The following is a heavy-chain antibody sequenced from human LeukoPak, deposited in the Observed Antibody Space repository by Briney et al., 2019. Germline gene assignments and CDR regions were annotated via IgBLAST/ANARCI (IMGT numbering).Heavy chain of an antibody. CDR2: INEDGSNK. D-gene: IGHD6-19*01. Sequence: GGSLRLSCAASGFSFSNHYMRWIRQAPGKGLEWVANINEDGSNKWHLGSVKGRFTVSRDNARDALYLQMNSLRVEDTAVYYCTRVIVAVPGYFDYFDFWGQGALVTVSS. CDR3: TRVIVAVPGYFDYFDF. CDR1: GFSFSNHY. J-gene: IGHJ4*02. V-gene: IGHV3-7*01.